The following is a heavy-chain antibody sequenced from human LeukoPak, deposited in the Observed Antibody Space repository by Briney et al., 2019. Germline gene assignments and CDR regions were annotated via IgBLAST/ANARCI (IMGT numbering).Heavy chain of an antibody. CDR3: ARDRVGLSYFDY. CDR2: IIPIFGTA. V-gene: IGHV1-69*05. CDR1: GGTFSSYA. D-gene: IGHD3-10*01. Sequence: ASVKVSCKASGGTFSSYAISWVRQAPGQGLEWMGGIIPIFGTANYAQKFQGRVTITTDESTSTAYMELSSLRSEDTAVYYCARDRVGLSYFDYWGQGTLVTVSS. J-gene: IGHJ4*02.